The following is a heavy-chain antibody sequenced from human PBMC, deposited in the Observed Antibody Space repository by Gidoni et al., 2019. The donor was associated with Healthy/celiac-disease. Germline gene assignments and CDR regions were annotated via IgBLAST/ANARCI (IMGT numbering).Heavy chain of an antibody. V-gene: IGHV4-39*01. CDR1: GGSISSSSYY. CDR3: AQLGGDHNLY. J-gene: IGHJ4*02. Sequence: QLQLQESGPGLVKPSETLSHTCTVSGGSISSSSYYWGWSRQPPGKGLVWIGSIYYSGSTYYNPSPQSRVTISVDTSKNQFSLKLSSVTAADTAVYYCAQLGGDHNLYWGQGTLVTVSS. CDR2: IYYSGST. D-gene: IGHD1-1*01.